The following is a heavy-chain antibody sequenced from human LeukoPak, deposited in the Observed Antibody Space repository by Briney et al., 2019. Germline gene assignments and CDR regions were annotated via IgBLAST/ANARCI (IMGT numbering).Heavy chain of an antibody. CDR2: IHYTGTT. D-gene: IGHD1-26*01. CDR1: GGSIRSSSYK. J-gene: IGHJ6*03. CDR3: ARTGGSFYFYYYLDV. V-gene: IGHV4-39*07. Sequence: SETLSLTCTVSGGSIRSSSYKWGWIRQPPGKGLEWIGSIHYTGTTYYNPSLKSRVTVSVDTSKNQFSLRLSSVTAADTALYYCARTGGSFYFYYYLDVWGKGTTVTVSS.